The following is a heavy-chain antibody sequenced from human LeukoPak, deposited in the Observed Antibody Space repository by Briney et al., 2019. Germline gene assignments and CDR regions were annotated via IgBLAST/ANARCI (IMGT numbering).Heavy chain of an antibody. Sequence: GGSLRLSCAASGFTFSTYAMSWVRQAPGKGLEWVSAISDNSGRTYYADSVKGRFTISRDNSKNTLFVQMNSLRAEDTAVYYCAREYDSSWPSWGQGTLVTVSS. J-gene: IGHJ5*02. V-gene: IGHV3-23*01. CDR2: ISDNSGRT. CDR1: GFTFSTYA. CDR3: AREYDSSWPS. D-gene: IGHD3-22*01.